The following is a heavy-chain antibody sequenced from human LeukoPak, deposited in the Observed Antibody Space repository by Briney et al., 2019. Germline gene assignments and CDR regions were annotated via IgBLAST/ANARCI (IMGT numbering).Heavy chain of an antibody. CDR3: AKRSWFGEAMDV. CDR1: GFTFSSYA. J-gene: IGHJ6*02. D-gene: IGHD3-10*01. Sequence: GGSLRLSCAASGFTFSSYAMSWVRQAPGKGLEWVSAISGSGGSTYYADSVKGRFTISRDNSKNTLYLQMNSLKAEDTAVYYCAKRSWFGEAMDVWGQGTTVTVSS. V-gene: IGHV3-23*01. CDR2: ISGSGGST.